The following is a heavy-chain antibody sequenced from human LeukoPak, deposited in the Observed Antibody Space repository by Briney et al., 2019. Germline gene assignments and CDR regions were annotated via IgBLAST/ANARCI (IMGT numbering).Heavy chain of an antibody. CDR3: ASGDTAMVKNY. J-gene: IGHJ4*02. V-gene: IGHV1-69*13. Sequence: ASVKVSCKASGGTFSSYAISWVRQAPGQGLEWMGGIIPIFGTADYAQRFQGRVTITADESTSTAYMELSSLRSEDTAVYYCASGDTAMVKNYWGQGTLVTVSS. D-gene: IGHD5-18*01. CDR1: GGTFSSYA. CDR2: IIPIFGTA.